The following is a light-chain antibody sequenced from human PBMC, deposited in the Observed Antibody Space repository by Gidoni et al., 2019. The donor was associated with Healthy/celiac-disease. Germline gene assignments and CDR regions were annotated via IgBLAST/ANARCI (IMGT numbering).Light chain of an antibody. CDR3: QQYYSTPYT. CDR2: WAS. J-gene: IGKJ2*01. V-gene: IGKV4-1*01. Sequence: DIVMTQSPDSLAVSLGERATNNCKSRQSVLYSSNNKNYLAWYQQKPGQPPKLLIYWASTRESGVPDRFSGSGSGTDFTLTISSLQAEDVAVYYCQQYYSTPYTFGQGTKLEIK. CDR1: QSVLYSSNNKNY.